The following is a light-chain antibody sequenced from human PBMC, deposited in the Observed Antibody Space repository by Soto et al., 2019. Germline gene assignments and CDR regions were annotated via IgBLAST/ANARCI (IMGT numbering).Light chain of an antibody. V-gene: IGKV2-30*01. J-gene: IGKJ2*01. Sequence: DVVMTQSPLSLPVTLGQPASISCRSSQSLAYSDGNTYLNWFQQRPGQSPRRLIYKVSNRDSGVPARLSGSGSGSYFTLSISRLEAEDGGVYYSMQCTHWPPYTFGQGPKLEIK. CDR1: QSLAYSDGNTY. CDR3: MQCTHWPPYT. CDR2: KVS.